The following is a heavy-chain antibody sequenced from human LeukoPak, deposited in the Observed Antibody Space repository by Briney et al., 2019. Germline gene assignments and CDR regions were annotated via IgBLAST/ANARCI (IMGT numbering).Heavy chain of an antibody. CDR1: GFTFSSYG. Sequence: GGSLRLSCAASGFTFSSYGMSWVRQAPGKGLEWVSYISSSGSTIYYADSVKGRFTISRDNAKNSLYLQMNSLRAEDTAVYYCARCGSDCFGDFDYWGQGTLVTVSS. CDR2: ISSSGSTI. V-gene: IGHV3-48*04. D-gene: IGHD2-21*02. CDR3: ARCGSDCFGDFDY. J-gene: IGHJ4*02.